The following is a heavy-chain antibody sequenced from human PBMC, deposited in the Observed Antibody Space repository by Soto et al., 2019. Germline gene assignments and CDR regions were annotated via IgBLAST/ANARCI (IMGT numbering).Heavy chain of an antibody. CDR1: GGSVSSGSYY. Sequence: PSETLSLTCTVSGGSVSSGSYYWSWIRQPPGKGLEWIGYIYYSGSTNYTPSLKSRVTISVDTSKNQFSLKLSSVTAADTAVYYCAREGPHRSLNGMDVWGQGTTVTVSS. CDR2: IYYSGST. CDR3: AREGPHRSLNGMDV. V-gene: IGHV4-61*01. J-gene: IGHJ6*02. D-gene: IGHD6-13*01.